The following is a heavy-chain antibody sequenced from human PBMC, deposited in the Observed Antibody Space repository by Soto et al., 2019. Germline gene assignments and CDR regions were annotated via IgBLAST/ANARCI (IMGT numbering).Heavy chain of an antibody. CDR3: ARESCSGGSCQDYYYYMDV. D-gene: IGHD2-15*01. J-gene: IGHJ6*03. V-gene: IGHV7-4-1*01. CDR2: INTNTGNP. CDR1: GYTFTSYA. Sequence: ASVKVPCKASGYTFTSYAMNWVRQAPGQGLEWMGWINTNTGNPTYAQGFTGRFVFSLDTSVSTAYLQICSLKAEDTAVYYCARESCSGGSCQDYYYYMDVWGKGTTVTVSS.